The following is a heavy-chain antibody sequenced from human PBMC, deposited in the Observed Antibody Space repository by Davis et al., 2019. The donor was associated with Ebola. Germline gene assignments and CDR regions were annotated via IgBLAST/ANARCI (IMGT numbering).Heavy chain of an antibody. D-gene: IGHD2-15*01. V-gene: IGHV3-23*01. CDR2: ISGSGGST. J-gene: IGHJ5*02. Sequence: GESLKISCAASGFTFSSYAMSWVRQAPGKGLEWISIISGSGGSTYYAESVKGRFTISRDNSKNTLYLQMNSPRAEDTAVYYCAKPGYCSGGSCYPWGQGTLVTVSS. CDR1: GFTFSSYA. CDR3: AKPGYCSGGSCYP.